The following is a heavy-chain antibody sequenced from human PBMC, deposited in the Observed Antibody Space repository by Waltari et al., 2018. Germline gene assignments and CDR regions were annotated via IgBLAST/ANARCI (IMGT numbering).Heavy chain of an antibody. D-gene: IGHD1-26*01. Sequence: QVQLQESGPGLVKPSETLSLTCTVSCGSISSYYWSWIRQPPGKGLEWIGYIYYSGSTNYNPSLKSRVTISLDTSKNQFSLNLSAGTAADTAVYYCARGGELQLPYWFHPWGQGTLVTVSS. CDR2: IYYSGST. CDR1: CGSISSYY. CDR3: ARGGELQLPYWFHP. V-gene: IGHV4-59*08. J-gene: IGHJ5*02.